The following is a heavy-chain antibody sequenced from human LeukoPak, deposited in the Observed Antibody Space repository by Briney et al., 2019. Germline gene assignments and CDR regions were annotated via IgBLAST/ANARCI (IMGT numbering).Heavy chain of an antibody. CDR1: GGSISSYY. D-gene: IGHD6-13*01. Sequence: SETLSLTCTVSGGSISSYYWSWIRQPPGKGLEWIGYIYYSGSTNYNPSLKSRVTISVDTSKNQFSLKLSSVTAEDTAVYYCARATGWQQLDGLLWGQGTLVTVSS. V-gene: IGHV4-59*01. CDR2: IYYSGST. CDR3: ARATGWQQLDGLL. J-gene: IGHJ4*02.